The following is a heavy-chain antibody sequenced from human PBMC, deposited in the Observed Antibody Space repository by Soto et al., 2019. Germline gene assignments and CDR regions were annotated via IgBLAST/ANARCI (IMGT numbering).Heavy chain of an antibody. Sequence: SETLSLTCTVSGGSISSYYWSWIRQPPGKGLEWIGYIYYSGSTNYNPSLKSRVTISVDTSKNQFSLKLSSVTATDTAVYYCARDYDIGGMDVWGQGTTVTVSS. V-gene: IGHV4-59*01. J-gene: IGHJ6*02. CDR3: ARDYDIGGMDV. CDR2: IYYSGST. CDR1: GGSISSYY. D-gene: IGHD3-9*01.